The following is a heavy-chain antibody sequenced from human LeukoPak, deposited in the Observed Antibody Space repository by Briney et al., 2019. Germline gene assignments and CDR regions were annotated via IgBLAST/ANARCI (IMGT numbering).Heavy chain of an antibody. CDR3: AGADYYDSSGHDAFDI. J-gene: IGHJ3*02. CDR1: GGSISSYY. V-gene: IGHV4-59*01. CDR2: IYYSGST. D-gene: IGHD3-22*01. Sequence: DPSETLSLTCTVSGGSISSYYWSWIRQPPGKGLEWIGYIYYSGSTNYNPSLKSRVTISVDTSKNQFSLKLSSVTAADTAVYYCAGADYYDSSGHDAFDIWGQGTMVTVSS.